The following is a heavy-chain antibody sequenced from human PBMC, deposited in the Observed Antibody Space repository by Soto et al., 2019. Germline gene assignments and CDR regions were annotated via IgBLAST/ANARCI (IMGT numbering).Heavy chain of an antibody. CDR2: LGAYNGNT. Sequence: QVQLVQSGAEVKKPGASVKVSCKVSGYTFTNYGISWVRQAPGQGLEWMGWLGAYNGNTNYAQKLRDRVTMTTDTSTCTAYMELRSLRSDDTAVYYCARDVGHYFDGSGYKIFFDYWGHGNLVTISS. D-gene: IGHD3-22*01. CDR3: ARDVGHYFDGSGYKIFFDY. V-gene: IGHV1-18*01. CDR1: GYTFTNYG. J-gene: IGHJ4*01.